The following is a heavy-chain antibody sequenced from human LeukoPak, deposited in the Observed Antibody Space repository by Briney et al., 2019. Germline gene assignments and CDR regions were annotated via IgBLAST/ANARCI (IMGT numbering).Heavy chain of an antibody. Sequence: GRSLTLSCGGSGFAFHNYSMHWVRRPPGKGLEWVSAINWNSDTKAYADSVKGRFTNSRDRARHSLYLQMDSLRPEDTALYYCAKDTGGNGAYFYAMDVWGQGTSVTVSS. V-gene: IGHV3-9*01. D-gene: IGHD4-23*01. CDR2: INWNSDTK. CDR3: AKDTGGNGAYFYAMDV. CDR1: GFAFHNYS. J-gene: IGHJ6*02.